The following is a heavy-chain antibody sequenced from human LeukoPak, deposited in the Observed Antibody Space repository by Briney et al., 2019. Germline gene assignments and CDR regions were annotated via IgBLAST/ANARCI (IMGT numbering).Heavy chain of an antibody. CDR1: GGSISSGSYY. V-gene: IGHV4-61*02. CDR2: IYTSGST. Sequence: PSQTLSLTCTVSGGSISSGSYYWRWIRQPAGKGLEWIGRIYTSGSTNYNPSLKSRVTISLDTSKNQFSLNLSSVTAADTAVYYCARGPGGSSSSDFDYWGQGTLVTVSS. J-gene: IGHJ4*02. D-gene: IGHD6-6*01. CDR3: ARGPGGSSSSDFDY.